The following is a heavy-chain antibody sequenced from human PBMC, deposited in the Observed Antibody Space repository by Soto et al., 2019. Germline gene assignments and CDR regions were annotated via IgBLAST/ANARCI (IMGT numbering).Heavy chain of an antibody. CDR3: ANDRSLLGYSFDY. CDR1: GFSFSNYG. D-gene: IGHD2-21*01. J-gene: IGHJ4*02. V-gene: IGHV3-30*18. Sequence: QVQLVESGGGVVQPGRSLRLSCAASGFSFSNYGMQWVRQAPGKGLEWVAVVSYDGNNKYYADSVKGRFTISRDNSKNMLYLHMDSLRPEDSAVYYCANDRSLLGYSFDYWGQGTLVSVSS. CDR2: VSYDGNNK.